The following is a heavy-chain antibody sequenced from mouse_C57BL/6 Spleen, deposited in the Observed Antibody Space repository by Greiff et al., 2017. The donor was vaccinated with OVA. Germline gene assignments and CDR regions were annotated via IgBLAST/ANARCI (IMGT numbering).Heavy chain of an antibody. CDR1: GYTFTSYG. CDR2: IYPRSGNT. J-gene: IGHJ2*01. CDR3: ARVKPIYYGYDVYFDY. V-gene: IGHV1-81*01. Sequence: VQLQESGAELARPGASVKLSCKASGYTFTSYGISWVKQRTGQGLEWIGEIYPRSGNTYYNEKFKGKATLTADKSSSTAYMELRSLTSEDSAVYFCARVKPIYYGYDVYFDYWGQGTTLTVSS. D-gene: IGHD2-2*01.